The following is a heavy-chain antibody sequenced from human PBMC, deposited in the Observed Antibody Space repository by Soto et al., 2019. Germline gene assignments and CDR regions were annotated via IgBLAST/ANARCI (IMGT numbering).Heavy chain of an antibody. J-gene: IGHJ3*02. CDR3: ARRITMARGVVPHAFDI. CDR1: GYSFTNYW. D-gene: IGHD3-10*01. V-gene: IGHV5-51*01. Sequence: PGESLKISCKGSGYSFTNYWIGWVRQMPGEGLEWMGLIYPGDSDTIYSPSFQGQVTISADKSINTAYLQWSSLKAADTAMYYCARRITMARGVVPHAFDIWGQGTVVTVSS. CDR2: IYPGDSDT.